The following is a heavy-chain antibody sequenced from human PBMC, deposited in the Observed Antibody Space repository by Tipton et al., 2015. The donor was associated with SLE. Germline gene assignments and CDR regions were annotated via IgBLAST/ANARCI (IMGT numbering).Heavy chain of an antibody. Sequence: TLSLTCAVYGGSFSGYYWSWIRQTPGKGLEWIGEINHSGSTNYNPSLKSRVTISVDTSKNQFSLKLSSVTAADTAVYYCARFGKNDVLVVVQHWGQGTLVTVSS. CDR1: GGSFSGYY. CDR3: ARFGKNDVLVVVQH. V-gene: IGHV4-34*01. CDR2: INHSGST. J-gene: IGHJ1*01. D-gene: IGHD2-8*02.